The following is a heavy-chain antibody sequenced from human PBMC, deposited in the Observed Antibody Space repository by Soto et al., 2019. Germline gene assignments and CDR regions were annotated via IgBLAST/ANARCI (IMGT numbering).Heavy chain of an antibody. Sequence: QVQLVQSGAEVKKPGSSVKVSCKTSGGPFNNHAINWVRQAPGQGLEWVGLVIPTLATADYAQKFQGRVTMTAEEVTKTSHIYLSSLRSHHTGFYWCASYYGENDDCGIRGQETLLTVSS. D-gene: IGHD1-26*01. J-gene: IGHJ3*02. CDR2: VIPTLATA. CDR1: GGPFNNHA. V-gene: IGHV1-69*01. CDR3: ASYYGENDDCGI.